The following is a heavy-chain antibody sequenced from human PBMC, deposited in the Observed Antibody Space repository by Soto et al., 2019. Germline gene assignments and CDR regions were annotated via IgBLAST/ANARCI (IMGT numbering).Heavy chain of an antibody. CDR2: ISVSGDTT. D-gene: IGHD1-26*01. CDR3: AKTKNIGIYPRNYYYGMDV. CDR1: GFTFSGYG. Sequence: LRLSCAASGFTFSGYGMTWVRQAPGKGLEWVSVISVSGDTTYYVDSVKGRFTISIDNSKNTVFLQMNSLSAEDTAIYYCAKTKNIGIYPRNYYYGMDVWGQGTTVTVSS. J-gene: IGHJ6*02. V-gene: IGHV3-23*01.